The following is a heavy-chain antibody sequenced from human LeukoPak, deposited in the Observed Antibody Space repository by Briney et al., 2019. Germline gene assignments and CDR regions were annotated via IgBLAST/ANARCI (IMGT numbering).Heavy chain of an antibody. J-gene: IGHJ4*02. V-gene: IGHV3-74*01. CDR3: TRQQDNNGWSDY. CDR1: GFTLGRYW. Sequence: GGSLRLSCAASGFTLGRYWMHWVRQAPGKGLAWVSRISSDGSVTTYADSVKGRFTISSDSAKNTLYLQMNSLRVEDTAVYFCTRQQDNNGWSDYWGRGTLVTVSS. CDR2: ISSDGSVT. D-gene: IGHD6-19*01.